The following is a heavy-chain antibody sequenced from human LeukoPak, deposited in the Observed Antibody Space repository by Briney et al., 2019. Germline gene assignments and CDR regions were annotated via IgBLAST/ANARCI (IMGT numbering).Heavy chain of an antibody. CDR1: GYTFTSYG. CDR3: ARDRFGELSPLGY. J-gene: IGHJ4*02. D-gene: IGHD3-10*01. Sequence: ASVKVSCKASGYTFTSYGISWVRQAPGQGLEWMGWISAYNGNTNYAQKLQGRVTMTTDASTSTDYMELRSMRSDDTAVYYCARDRFGELSPLGYWGQGTLVTVSS. V-gene: IGHV1-18*01. CDR2: ISAYNGNT.